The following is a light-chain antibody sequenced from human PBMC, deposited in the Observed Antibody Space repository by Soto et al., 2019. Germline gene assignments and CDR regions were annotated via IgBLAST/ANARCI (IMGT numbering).Light chain of an antibody. Sequence: DIQMTQSPSSLSASVGDRVTITCRASQDIQNALGWYQQKPGKAPKLLIYAASSLQSGVPSRFSGSGSGTDFTLTISSLQPEDFATYYCQQSYSTLITFGQGTRLEIK. CDR2: AAS. J-gene: IGKJ5*01. CDR1: QDIQNA. V-gene: IGKV1-39*01. CDR3: QQSYSTLIT.